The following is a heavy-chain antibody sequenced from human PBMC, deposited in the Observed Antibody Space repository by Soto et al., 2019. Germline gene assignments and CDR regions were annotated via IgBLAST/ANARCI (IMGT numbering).Heavy chain of an antibody. CDR2: NSGRGRRR. CDR1: GFTFSNYA. V-gene: IGHV3-23*01. CDR3: AKGPRVHYYDSERSYY. J-gene: IGHJ4*02. D-gene: IGHD3-10*01. Sequence: GGSLRLSFAASGFTFSNYAMSWVRQTPGKGLDWVSANSGRGRRRYYAELVKGRFTIFRDNSNNTLYLQMNSPGAEDTAVYYCAKGPRVHYYDSERSYYWGQGTLVTVSS.